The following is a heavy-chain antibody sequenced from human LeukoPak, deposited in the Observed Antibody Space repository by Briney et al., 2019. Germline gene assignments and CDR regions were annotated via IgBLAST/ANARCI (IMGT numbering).Heavy chain of an antibody. CDR2: ISAHDGNS. CDR3: AREMGGAFDI. CDR1: GYTFTSYG. Sequence: ASVKVSCKASGYTFTSYGISWVRQAPGQGLEWMGWISAHDGNSNYAQKLQGRVTMTTDTSTSTAYMELRSLRSDDTAVYCCAREMGGAFDIWGQGTMVTVSS. D-gene: IGHD3-16*01. J-gene: IGHJ3*02. V-gene: IGHV1-18*01.